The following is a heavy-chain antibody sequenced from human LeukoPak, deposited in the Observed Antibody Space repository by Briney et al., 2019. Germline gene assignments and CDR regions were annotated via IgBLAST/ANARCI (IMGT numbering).Heavy chain of an antibody. V-gene: IGHV3-33*06. J-gene: IGHJ4*02. CDR2: IWYDGSNK. D-gene: IGHD3-10*01. CDR3: AKRGPYYDTGRGVDY. Sequence: PGRSLRLSCAASGFTFSSYGMHWVRQAPGKGLEWVAVIWYDGSNKYYADSVKGRFTISRDNSKNTLYLQMNSLRAEDTAVYYCAKRGPYYDTGRGVDYWGQGTLVTVSS. CDR1: GFTFSSYG.